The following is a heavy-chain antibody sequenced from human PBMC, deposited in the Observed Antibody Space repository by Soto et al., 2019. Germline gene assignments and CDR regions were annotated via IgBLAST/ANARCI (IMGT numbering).Heavy chain of an antibody. D-gene: IGHD4-17*01. CDR2: IYYSGST. CDR1: GGSISSGGYY. V-gene: IGHV4-31*03. Sequence: SETLSLTCTVSGGSISSGGYYWSWIRQHPGKGLEWIGYIYYSGSTYYNPSLKSRVTISVDTSKNQFSLKLSSVTAADTAVYYCARTPYGDYQIDYWGQGTLVTVSS. J-gene: IGHJ4*02. CDR3: ARTPYGDYQIDY.